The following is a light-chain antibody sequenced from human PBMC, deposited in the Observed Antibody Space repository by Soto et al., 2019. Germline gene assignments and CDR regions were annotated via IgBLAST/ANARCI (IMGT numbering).Light chain of an antibody. V-gene: IGKV1-27*01. CDR2: ATS. CDR3: QKYNSAPLT. J-gene: IGKJ4*01. CDR1: QGIAPY. Sequence: DVQMTQSPSSLSAFVGARVTITCRASQGIAPYLAWFQQKPGKVPKLLLYATSTLQSGVPSRFSGSGSGTDFTLTINSLQPEDVGTYYCQKYNSAPLTFGGGTKVEIK.